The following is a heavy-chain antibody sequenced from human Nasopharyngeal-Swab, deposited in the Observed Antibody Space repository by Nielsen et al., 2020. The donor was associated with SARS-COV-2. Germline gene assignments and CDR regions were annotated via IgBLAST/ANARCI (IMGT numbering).Heavy chain of an antibody. CDR3: AREDRWTLTSFYYALDV. CDR1: GGSFSGYY. CDR2: INHSGST. J-gene: IGHJ6*02. Sequence: GSLRLSCAVYGGSFSGYYWSWIRQPPGKGLEWIGEINHSGSTNYNPSLMSRLTISVDASKNQFSLRLTSVTAADTAVYYCAREDRWTLTSFYYALDVWGQGSAVTVSS. D-gene: IGHD4-17*01. V-gene: IGHV4-34*01.